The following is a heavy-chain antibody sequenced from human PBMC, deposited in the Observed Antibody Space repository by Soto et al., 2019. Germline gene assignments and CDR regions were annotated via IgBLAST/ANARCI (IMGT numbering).Heavy chain of an antibody. D-gene: IGHD3-22*01. J-gene: IGHJ5*02. CDR2: IYFSGST. V-gene: IGHV4-39*01. CDR3: ARHDYYDSSGYLNWFDP. Sequence: SETLSLTCTVSCGSIRSSSYYRGWIRQPPRKGLEWIGSIYFSGSTYYNPSLKSRVTISVDTSKNQFSLKLSSVTAADTAVYYCARHDYYDSSGYLNWFDPWGQGTLVTVSS. CDR1: CGSIRSSSYY.